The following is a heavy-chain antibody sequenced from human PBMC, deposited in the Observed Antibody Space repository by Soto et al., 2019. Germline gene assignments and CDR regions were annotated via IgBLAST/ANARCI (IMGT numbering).Heavy chain of an antibody. D-gene: IGHD6-19*01. CDR1: GFPFDSHW. CDR3: VRESGVAADC. Sequence: ESGGVLVQPGGSLRLSCVASGFPFDSHWMHWVRQAPGEGLVWVSRIKTDGYAAAYADSVKGRFTISRDNTKHTVYLQMNSLRAEDTAVYFCVRESGVAADCWGQGTLVTVSS. CDR2: IKTDGYAA. V-gene: IGHV3-74*01. J-gene: IGHJ4*02.